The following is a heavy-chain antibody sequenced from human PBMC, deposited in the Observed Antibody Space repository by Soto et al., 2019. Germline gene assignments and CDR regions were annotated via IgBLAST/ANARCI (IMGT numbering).Heavy chain of an antibody. CDR3: AIPLGVISPKYYYYGMDV. Sequence: QVQLVQSGAEVKKPGASVKVSCKASGYTFTSYDINWVRQATGQGLEWMGWMNPNSGNTGYAQKFQGRVTMTRNTSISTAYMELSSLRSEDTAVYYRAIPLGVISPKYYYYGMDVWGQGTTVTVSS. CDR1: GYTFTSYD. CDR2: MNPNSGNT. J-gene: IGHJ6*02. D-gene: IGHD3-22*01. V-gene: IGHV1-8*01.